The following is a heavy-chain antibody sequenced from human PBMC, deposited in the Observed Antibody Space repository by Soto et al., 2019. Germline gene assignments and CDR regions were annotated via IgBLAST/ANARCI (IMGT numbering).Heavy chain of an antibody. Sequence: QVQLIESGGGVVQPGGSLRLSCATSGFTFSRCGMHWVRQAPGKGLEWLALIWYDGSLKYYAASVKGRSTVSRDNSKNTLYLDMHSLRAEDTAVYYCARAEAFHMLTPSNWGQGTLVSVSS. V-gene: IGHV3-33*01. CDR2: IWYDGSLK. J-gene: IGHJ4*02. CDR3: ARAEAFHMLTPSN. D-gene: IGHD2-8*01. CDR1: GFTFSRCG.